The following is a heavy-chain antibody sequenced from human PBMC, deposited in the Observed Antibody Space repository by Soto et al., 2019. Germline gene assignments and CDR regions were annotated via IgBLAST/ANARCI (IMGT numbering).Heavy chain of an antibody. J-gene: IGHJ6*03. Sequence: ASVKVSCKASGYTFTSYDINWVRQATGQGLEWMGWMNPNSGNTGYAQKFQGRVTMTRNTSISTAYMELSSLRSEDTAVYYCARVDRAYYDFWSGYSNAFYYYYYMDVWGKGTTVTVSS. CDR2: MNPNSGNT. D-gene: IGHD3-3*01. V-gene: IGHV1-8*01. CDR3: ARVDRAYYDFWSGYSNAFYYYYYMDV. CDR1: GYTFTSYD.